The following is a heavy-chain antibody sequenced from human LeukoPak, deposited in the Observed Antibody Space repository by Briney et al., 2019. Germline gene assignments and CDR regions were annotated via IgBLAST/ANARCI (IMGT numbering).Heavy chain of an antibody. CDR3: TRGSNWSFDS. J-gene: IGHJ4*02. D-gene: IGHD5-24*01. CDR2: INPDGSHT. Sequence: GGSLRLSCAASGFTFRSFWMGWVRQAPGKGLVWVSEINPDGSHTNYADSVKGRFTIPRDNAKNTLYLQMNSLRVEDTAVYYCTRGSNWSFDSWGQGTLATVSS. V-gene: IGHV3-74*01. CDR1: GFTFRSFW.